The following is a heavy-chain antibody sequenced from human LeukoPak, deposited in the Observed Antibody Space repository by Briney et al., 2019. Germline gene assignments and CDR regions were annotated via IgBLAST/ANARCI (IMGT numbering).Heavy chain of an antibody. Sequence: ASVKVSCKPSGYAFTGYYMHWVRQAPGQGLQWMGWINPNSGGTNYAQKFQGRVTMTRDTSISTAYMELSRLRSDDTAVYYCARGFGELGDYAFDIWGQGTMVTVSS. V-gene: IGHV1-2*02. D-gene: IGHD3-10*01. J-gene: IGHJ3*02. CDR3: ARGFGELGDYAFDI. CDR2: INPNSGGT. CDR1: GYAFTGYY.